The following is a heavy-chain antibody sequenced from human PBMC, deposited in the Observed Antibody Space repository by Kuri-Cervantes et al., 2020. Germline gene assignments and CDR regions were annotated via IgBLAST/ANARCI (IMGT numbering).Heavy chain of an antibody. CDR2: ISGSGGST. CDR1: GFTFSSYA. V-gene: IGHV3-23*01. J-gene: IGHJ6*02. Sequence: GESLKISCAASGFTFSSYAMSWVRQAPGKGLEWVSAISGSGGSTYYADSVKGRFTISRDNAKNSLYLQMNSLRAEDTAVYYCARDSILTGTYYGMDVWGQGTTVTVSS. D-gene: IGHD3-9*01. CDR3: ARDSILTGTYYGMDV.